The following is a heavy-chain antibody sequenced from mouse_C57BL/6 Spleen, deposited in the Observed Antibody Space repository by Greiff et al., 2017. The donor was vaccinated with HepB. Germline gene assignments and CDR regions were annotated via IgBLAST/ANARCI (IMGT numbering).Heavy chain of an antibody. CDR2: ISSGGSYT. D-gene: IGHD1-1*01. Sequence: VQLKESGGDLVKPGGSLKLSCAASGFTFSSYGMSWVRQTPDKRLEWVATISSGGSYTYYPDSVKGRFTISRDNAKNTLYLQMSSLKSEDTAMYYCARYTTVPYFDYWGQGTTLTVSS. V-gene: IGHV5-6*01. CDR3: ARYTTVPYFDY. CDR1: GFTFSSYG. J-gene: IGHJ2*01.